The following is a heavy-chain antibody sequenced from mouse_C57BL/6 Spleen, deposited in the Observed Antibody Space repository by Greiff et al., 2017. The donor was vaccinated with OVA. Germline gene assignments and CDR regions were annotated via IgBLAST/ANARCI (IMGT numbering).Heavy chain of an antibody. CDR1: GYTFTDYY. CDR2: IYPGSGNT. D-gene: IGHD1-1*01. V-gene: IGHV1-76*01. CDR3: AREGYYYGSGVYYFDY. J-gene: IGHJ2*01. Sequence: LVESGAELVRPGASVKLSCKASGYTFTDYYINWVKQRPGQGLEWIARIYPGSGNTYYNEKFKGKATLTAEKSSSTAYMQLSSLTSEDSAVYFCAREGYYYGSGVYYFDYWGQGTTLTVSS.